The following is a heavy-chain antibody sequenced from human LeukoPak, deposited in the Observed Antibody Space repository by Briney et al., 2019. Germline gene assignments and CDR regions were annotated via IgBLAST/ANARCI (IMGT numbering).Heavy chain of an antibody. CDR1: GFTFSSYA. Sequence: GGSLRLSCAASGFTFSSYAMSWVRQAPGKGLEWVSAISGSGGSTYYADSVKGRFTISRDNSKNTLYLQMNSLRAEDTAVYYCAKGGGYCSGGSCYRGNYFDYWAREPWSPSPQ. D-gene: IGHD2-15*01. CDR3: AKGGGYCSGGSCYRGNYFDY. V-gene: IGHV3-23*01. CDR2: ISGSGGST. J-gene: IGHJ4*02.